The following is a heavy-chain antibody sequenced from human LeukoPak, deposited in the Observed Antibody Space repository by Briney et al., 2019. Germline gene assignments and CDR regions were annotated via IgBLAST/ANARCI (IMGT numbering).Heavy chain of an antibody. D-gene: IGHD3-3*01. CDR1: GYTFTNFA. CDR2: INVGNDDT. J-gene: IGHJ4*02. CDR3: ASPVKYYDTWSGYPPFDY. V-gene: IGHV1-3*01. Sequence: ASVKVSCKASGYTFTNFAMHWVRQAPGQRLEWMGWINVGNDDTKYSQMFQGRVTITADESTSTAYMELSSLRSEDTAIYYCASPVKYYDTWSGYPPFDYWGQGTLVTVSS.